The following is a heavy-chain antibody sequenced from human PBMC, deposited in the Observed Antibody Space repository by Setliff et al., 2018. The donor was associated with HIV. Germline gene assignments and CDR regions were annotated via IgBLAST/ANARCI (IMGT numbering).Heavy chain of an antibody. D-gene: IGHD3-22*01. V-gene: IGHV4-39*01. CDR2: MYYSGKT. Sequence: SETLSLTCTVSGGSIARSYLYWGWIRQPPGKGLEVIGTMYYSGKTFYIPSLQSRVTISADTSKNQLSLKLSSVPAADTAVYYCASHWDYDRSSSYFRAFDIWGQGTMVTVSS. CDR3: ASHWDYDRSSSYFRAFDI. J-gene: IGHJ3*02. CDR1: GGSIARSYLY.